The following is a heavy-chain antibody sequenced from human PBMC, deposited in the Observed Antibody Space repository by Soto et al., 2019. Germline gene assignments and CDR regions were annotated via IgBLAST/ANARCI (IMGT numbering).Heavy chain of an antibody. J-gene: IGHJ4*02. V-gene: IGHV4-59*01. CDR3: ARRSYYYDSSGYYDY. D-gene: IGHD3-22*01. Sequence: SETLSLTCTVSGGSISSYYWSWIRQPPGKGLEWIGYIYYSGSTNYNPSLKSRVTISVDTSKNQFSLKLSSVTAADTAVYYCARRSYYYDSSGYYDYWGQGTLVTVSS. CDR1: GGSISSYY. CDR2: IYYSGST.